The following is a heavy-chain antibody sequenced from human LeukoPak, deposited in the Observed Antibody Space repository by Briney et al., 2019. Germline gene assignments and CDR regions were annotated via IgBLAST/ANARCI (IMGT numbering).Heavy chain of an antibody. CDR1: GYTFTSYD. CDR2: MNPNSGKT. CDR3: ARGDIVVVPAALTPYYYYYMDV. Sequence: ASVKVSCKASGYTFTSYDINWVRQAPGQGLEWMGWMNPNSGKTGYAQKFQGRVTMTRNTSISTAYMELSSLRSEDTAVYYCARGDIVVVPAALTPYYYYYMDVWGKGTTVTVSS. J-gene: IGHJ6*03. V-gene: IGHV1-8*01. D-gene: IGHD2-2*01.